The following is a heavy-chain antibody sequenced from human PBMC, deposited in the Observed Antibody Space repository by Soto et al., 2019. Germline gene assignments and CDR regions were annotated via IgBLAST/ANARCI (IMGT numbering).Heavy chain of an antibody. V-gene: IGHV3-13*05. D-gene: IGHD3-10*01. Sequence: GGSLRLSCAASGFTFSSYDMHWVRQATGKGLEWVSAIGTAGDPYYPGSVKGRFTISRENAKNSLYLQMNSLRAGDTAVYYCARGSKDSYPGSRIFDFWGRGTLVTVSS. CDR2: IGTAGDP. CDR1: GFTFSSYD. CDR3: ARGSKDSYPGSRIFDF. J-gene: IGHJ4*02.